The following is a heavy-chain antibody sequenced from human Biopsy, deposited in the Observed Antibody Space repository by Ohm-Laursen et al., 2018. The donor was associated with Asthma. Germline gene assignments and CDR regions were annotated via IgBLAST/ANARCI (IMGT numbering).Heavy chain of an antibody. CDR2: IIHSGNS. V-gene: IGHV4-34*01. CDR3: ARGGYCSGGNCYLRRPSHPVSYFDL. D-gene: IGHD2-15*01. J-gene: IGHJ2*01. Sequence: SDTLSLTCAVYGGSFSGHYWNWIRQPPGKGLEWIGEIIHSGNSNYNRSLKSRVTMSVDTPKNQFSLKLSSVTAADTAVYYWARGGYCSGGNCYLRRPSHPVSYFDLWGRGTLVTVSS. CDR1: GGSFSGHY.